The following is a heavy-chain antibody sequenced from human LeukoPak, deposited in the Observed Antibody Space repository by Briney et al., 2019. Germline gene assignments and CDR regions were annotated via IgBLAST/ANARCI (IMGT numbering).Heavy chain of an antibody. Sequence: ASVKVSCKASGGTFSSYGISWVRQAPGQGLEWMGWISAYNGNTNYAQKLQGRVTMTTDTSTSTAYMELRSLRSDDTAVYYCARRYCSSTSCSIYAFDIWGQGTMVTVSS. CDR1: GGTFSSYG. V-gene: IGHV1-18*01. J-gene: IGHJ3*02. CDR2: ISAYNGNT. CDR3: ARRYCSSTSCSIYAFDI. D-gene: IGHD2-2*01.